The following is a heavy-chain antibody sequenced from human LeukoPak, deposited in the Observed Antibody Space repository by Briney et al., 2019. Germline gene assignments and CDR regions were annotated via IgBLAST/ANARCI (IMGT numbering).Heavy chain of an antibody. CDR2: IISDVSAN. CDR3: ADLGTSD. D-gene: IGHD1-7*01. J-gene: IGHJ4*02. V-gene: IGHV3-7*01. Sequence: GGCLRLSCAVSGFSFSSQWMTWVSQAPGTGLGWLATIISDVSANSLVDSVKGRFTLSRDNAKNLVYLQMSILRAEDTAVYYCADLGTSDCGQGTRVTVSS. CDR1: GFSFSSQW.